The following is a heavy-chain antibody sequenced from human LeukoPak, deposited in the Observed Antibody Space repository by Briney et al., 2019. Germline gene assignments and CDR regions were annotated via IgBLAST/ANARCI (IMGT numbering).Heavy chain of an antibody. Sequence: GGSLRLSCAASGFTFSSYAMHWVRQAPGKGLEWVAVISYDGSNKYYADSVKGRFTISRDNSKNTLYLQMNSLRAEDTAVYYCALGGGYCSSTSCYNGYFQHWGQGTLVTVSS. V-gene: IGHV3-30-3*01. D-gene: IGHD2-2*02. CDR1: GFTFSSYA. J-gene: IGHJ1*01. CDR3: ALGGGYCSSTSCYNGYFQH. CDR2: ISYDGSNK.